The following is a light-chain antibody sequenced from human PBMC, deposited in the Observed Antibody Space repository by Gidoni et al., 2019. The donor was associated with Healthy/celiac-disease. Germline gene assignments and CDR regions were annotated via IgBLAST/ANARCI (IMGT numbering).Light chain of an antibody. J-gene: IGLJ1*01. V-gene: IGLV2-14*03. CDR3: SSYTSSSTLI. CDR1: SSDVGGYNY. Sequence: QSALTQPASLSGSPGQSITISCTGTSSDVGGYNYVSWYQQHPGKAPKLMIYDVSNRPSGVSNRFSGSKSGNTASLTISGLQAEDEADYYCSSYTSSSTLIFGTGTKVXV. CDR2: DVS.